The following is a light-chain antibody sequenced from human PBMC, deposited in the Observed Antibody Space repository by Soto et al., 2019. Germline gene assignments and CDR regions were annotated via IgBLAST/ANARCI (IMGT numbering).Light chain of an antibody. V-gene: IGKV3-20*01. J-gene: IGKJ1*01. Sequence: EIVLTQSPGTLSLSPGERATLSCRASQSVSSSYLAWYQQKPGQGTRLLIYGASSRATGIPDRFSGSGSGTDFTLTISRLEPEDFAVYYCQQYGSSPPWTFGQGTQVEIK. CDR2: GAS. CDR1: QSVSSSY. CDR3: QQYGSSPPWT.